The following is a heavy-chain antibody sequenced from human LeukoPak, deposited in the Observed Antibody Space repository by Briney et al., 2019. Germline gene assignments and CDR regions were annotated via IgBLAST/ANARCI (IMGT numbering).Heavy chain of an antibody. CDR2: ISSGSGGGT. D-gene: IGHD3-10*01. CDR1: GFTVSSYS. J-gene: IGHJ4*02. CDR3: AKPTYGSGSPDY. V-gene: IGHV3-23*01. Sequence: GGSLRLSCAASGFTVSSYSMSWVRQAPGKGLEWVSAISSGSGGGTYYADSVKGRFTVSRDNSKNTLYLQMNSLRAEDTAVYYCAKPTYGSGSPDYWGQGTLVTVAS.